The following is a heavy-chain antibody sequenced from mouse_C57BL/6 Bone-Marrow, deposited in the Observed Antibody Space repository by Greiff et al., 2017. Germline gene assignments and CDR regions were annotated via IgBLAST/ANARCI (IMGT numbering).Heavy chain of an antibody. V-gene: IGHV14-2*01. D-gene: IGHD1-1*01. CDR3: TRSLMSYGPDY. CDR2: IDPEAGDT. Sequence: VQLQQSGAELVRPGASVKLSCKASGYNFTDYNIHWVKQRTEQGLEWIGRIDPEAGDTNYDPKFQDKATITADKSSNTVYLQLSSLTSEDTAVYDGTRSLMSYGPDYWCQGTTLTVSS. J-gene: IGHJ2*01. CDR1: GYNFTDYN.